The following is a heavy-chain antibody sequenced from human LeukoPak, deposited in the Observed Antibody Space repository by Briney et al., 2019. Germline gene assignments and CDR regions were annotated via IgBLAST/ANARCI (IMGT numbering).Heavy chain of an antibody. Sequence: SGTLSLTCAVSGASISSSNWWSWARRPPGKGLEWIGEIYHAGTTNYNPSLESRVTISVDNSRNQFSLKLTSVTAADTAVYYCMRTYCSNTRCHYFDSWGQGTLVTVSS. CDR3: MRTYCSNTRCHYFDS. D-gene: IGHD2-2*01. V-gene: IGHV4-4*02. CDR1: GASISSSNW. J-gene: IGHJ4*02. CDR2: IYHAGTT.